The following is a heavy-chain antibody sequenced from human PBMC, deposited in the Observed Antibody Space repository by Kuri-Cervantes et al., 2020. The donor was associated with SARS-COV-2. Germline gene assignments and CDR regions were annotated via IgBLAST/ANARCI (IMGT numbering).Heavy chain of an antibody. CDR3: AREWTDPIEMTTPTHFDY. J-gene: IGHJ4*02. CDR2: INPSGGST. V-gene: IGHV1-46*01. CDR1: GYTFTSYY. Sequence: ASVKVSCKASGYTFTSYYMHWVRQAPGQGLEWMGIINPSGGSTTYAQKFQGRVTMTRDTSTSTVYMELSSLRSEDTAVYYCAREWTDPIEMTTPTHFDYWGQGTLVTVSS. D-gene: IGHD5-24*01.